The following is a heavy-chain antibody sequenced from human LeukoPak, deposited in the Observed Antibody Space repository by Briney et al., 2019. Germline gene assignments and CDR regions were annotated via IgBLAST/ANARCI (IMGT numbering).Heavy chain of an antibody. Sequence: GGSLRLSCAASGFTFSSYEMHWVRQAPGKGLEWVSYISSSGSNIYYADSVKGRFPISRDNAKNSLYLQMNSLRAEDTALYYCAKDGYTVSGQPQSYYWGQGTLVTVSS. CDR2: ISSSGSNI. D-gene: IGHD6-13*01. CDR1: GFTFSSYE. V-gene: IGHV3-48*03. CDR3: AKDGYTVSGQPQSYY. J-gene: IGHJ4*02.